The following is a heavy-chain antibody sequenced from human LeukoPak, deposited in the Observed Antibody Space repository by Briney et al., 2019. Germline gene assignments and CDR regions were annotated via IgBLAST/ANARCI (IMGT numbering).Heavy chain of an antibody. CDR2: IKEDGSEK. CDR3: ARGVNGVFLIDY. Sequence: GGSLRLSCAASGFKFSNYWMTWVRQAPGKGLEWVSSIKEDGSEKYYVDSMKGRFTISRDNAKNSLYLHMNTLRAEDTAVYYCARGVNGVFLIDYWGQGTLVTVSS. J-gene: IGHJ4*02. V-gene: IGHV3-7*05. CDR1: GFKFSNYW. D-gene: IGHD2-8*01.